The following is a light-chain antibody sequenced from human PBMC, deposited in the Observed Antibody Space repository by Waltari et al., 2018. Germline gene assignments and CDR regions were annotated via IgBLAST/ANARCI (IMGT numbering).Light chain of an antibody. Sequence: EIVLTQSPATLSRSPGGRATLACRASQGVGKYLACSKKRPGPAPRLLLYHASSRATGIPDRFGGSVFRTDFSLTISRLEPEDFAVYYCQKYDFLPATFGQGTTVEIK. CDR3: QKYDFLPAT. CDR1: QGVGKY. J-gene: IGKJ1*01. CDR2: HAS. V-gene: IGKV3-20*01.